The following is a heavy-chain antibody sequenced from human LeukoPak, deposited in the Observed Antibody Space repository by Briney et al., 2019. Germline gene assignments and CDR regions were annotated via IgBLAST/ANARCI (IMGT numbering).Heavy chain of an antibody. V-gene: IGHV3-23*01. CDR3: AKITKATTPNY. Sequence: GGSLRLSCAASGFTFSNYAMNWVRQASGRGLEWVSGITDSGRKTYYADSVKGRFSISRDNSKNTVYLQMSDLRAEDTAVYYCAKITKATTPNYWGQGTLVTVSS. J-gene: IGHJ4*02. CDR2: ITDSGRKT. D-gene: IGHD4-17*01. CDR1: GFTFSNYA.